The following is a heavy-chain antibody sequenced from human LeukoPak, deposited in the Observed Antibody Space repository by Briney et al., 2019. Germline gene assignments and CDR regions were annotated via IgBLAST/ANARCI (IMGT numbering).Heavy chain of an antibody. V-gene: IGHV3-33*06. Sequence: GGSLRHSCAASGFTFSSYGMHWVRQAPGKGLEWVAVIWYDGSNKHYADSVKGRFTISRDNSKNTLYLQMNSQRDEDTAVYYCAKSSYYDSSGYYREYYFDYWGQGTLVTVSS. J-gene: IGHJ4*02. CDR2: IWYDGSNK. CDR1: GFTFSSYG. CDR3: AKSSYYDSSGYYREYYFDY. D-gene: IGHD3-22*01.